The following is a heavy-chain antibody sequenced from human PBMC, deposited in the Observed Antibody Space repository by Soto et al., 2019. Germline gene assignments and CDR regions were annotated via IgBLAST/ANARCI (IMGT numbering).Heavy chain of an antibody. Sequence: PGESRKISCKGSGYSFTSYWIGWVRQMPGKGLAWMGIIYPGDSDTRYSPSFQGQVTISADKSISTAYLQWSSLKASDTAMYYCARHYGRQYYYDSSGYIGYWGQGTLVTVSS. D-gene: IGHD3-22*01. J-gene: IGHJ4*02. CDR2: IYPGDSDT. CDR3: ARHYGRQYYYDSSGYIGY. V-gene: IGHV5-51*01. CDR1: GYSFTSYW.